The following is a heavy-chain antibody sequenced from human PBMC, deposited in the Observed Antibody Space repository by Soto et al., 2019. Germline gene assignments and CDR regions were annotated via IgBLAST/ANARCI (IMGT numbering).Heavy chain of an antibody. D-gene: IGHD6-6*01. CDR2: INHSGST. V-gene: IGHV4-34*01. CDR3: ARGSKKQAARLNWFDP. CDR1: GGSFSGYY. Sequence: LSLTCAVYGGSFSGYYWSWIRQPPGKGLEWIGEINHSGSTNYNPSLKSRVTISVDTSKNQFSLKLSSVTAADTAVYYCARGSKKQAARLNWFDPWGQGTLVTVSS. J-gene: IGHJ5*02.